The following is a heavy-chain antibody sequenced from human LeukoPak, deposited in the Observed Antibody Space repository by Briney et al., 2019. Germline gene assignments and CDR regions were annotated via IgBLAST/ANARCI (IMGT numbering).Heavy chain of an antibody. J-gene: IGHJ4*02. V-gene: IGHV3-11*01. CDR1: GFTFSDYY. D-gene: IGHD5-12*01. Sequence: GGSLRLSCAASGFTFSDYYMSWIRQAPGKGLEWVSYISSSDSTIYYADSVKGRFTISRDNAKNSLYLQMNSLRAEDTAVYYCARTVATLRIDYWGQGTLVTVSS. CDR2: ISSSDSTI. CDR3: ARTVATLRIDY.